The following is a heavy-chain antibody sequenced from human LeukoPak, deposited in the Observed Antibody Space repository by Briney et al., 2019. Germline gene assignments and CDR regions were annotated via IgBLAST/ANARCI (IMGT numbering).Heavy chain of an antibody. V-gene: IGHV4-34*01. CDR3: ARAARTSVRGVSNAFDI. Sequence: SETLSLTCAVYGGSFSGYYWSWIRQPPGKGLEWIGEINHSGSTNYNPYLKSRVTISVDTSKHQFSLKLSSVTAADTAVYYCARAARTSVRGVSNAFDIWGQGTMVTVSS. CDR1: GGSFSGYY. CDR2: INHSGST. J-gene: IGHJ3*02. D-gene: IGHD3-10*01.